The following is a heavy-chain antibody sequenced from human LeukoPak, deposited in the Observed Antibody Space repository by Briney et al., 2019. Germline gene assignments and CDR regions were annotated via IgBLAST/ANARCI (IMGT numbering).Heavy chain of an antibody. CDR1: GGSFSGYY. V-gene: IGHV4-34*01. CDR3: ARRSGIQLLNWFDP. CDR2: INHSGST. D-gene: IGHD5-18*01. J-gene: IGHJ5*02. Sequence: SETLSLTCAVYGGSFSGYYWSWIRQPPGKGLEWIGEINHSGSTNYNPSLKSRVTMSVDTSKNQFSLKLSSVTAADTAVYYCARRSGIQLLNWFDPWGQGTLVTVSS.